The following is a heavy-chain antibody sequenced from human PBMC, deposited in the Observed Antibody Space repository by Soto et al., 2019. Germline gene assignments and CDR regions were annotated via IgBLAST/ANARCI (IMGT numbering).Heavy chain of an antibody. J-gene: IGHJ5*02. V-gene: IGHV1-46*01. Sequence: GASVKVSCKASGYTFTSYYMHWVRQAPGQGLEWMGIINPSGGNTSYAQKFQGRVTMTRNTSISTAYMELSSLRSEDTAVYYCARGVDYYGSGSYFLLRPNNWFDPWGQGTLVTVSS. CDR1: GYTFTSYY. CDR2: INPSGGNT. CDR3: ARGVDYYGSGSYFLLRPNNWFDP. D-gene: IGHD3-10*01.